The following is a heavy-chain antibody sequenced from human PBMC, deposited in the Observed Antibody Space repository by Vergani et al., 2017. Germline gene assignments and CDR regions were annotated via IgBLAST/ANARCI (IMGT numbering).Heavy chain of an antibody. CDR1: GGSFSGYS. Sequence: QVQLQQWGAGLLKPSETLSLTCAVYGGSFSGYSWSWIRQPPGKGLEWIGEINHSGSTNYNPSLKSRVTISVDTSKNQFSLKPSSVTAADTAVYYCARDYWYFDLWGRGTLVTVSS. V-gene: IGHV4-34*01. CDR3: ARDYWYFDL. J-gene: IGHJ2*01. CDR2: INHSGST.